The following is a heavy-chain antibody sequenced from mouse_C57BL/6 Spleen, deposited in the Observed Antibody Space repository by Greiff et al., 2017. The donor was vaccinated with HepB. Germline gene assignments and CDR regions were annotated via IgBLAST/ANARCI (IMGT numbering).Heavy chain of an antibody. V-gene: IGHV1-55*01. CDR3: AYYDYGNWYFDV. J-gene: IGHJ1*03. CDR1: GYTFTSYW. CDR2: IYPGSGST. D-gene: IGHD2-4*01. Sequence: VQLQQPGAELVKPGASVKMSCKASGYTFTSYWLTWVKQRPGQGLEWIGDIYPGSGSTNYNAKLQSKATLTVDTSSSTASMQLSSLTSEDSAVYYCAYYDYGNWYFDVWGTGTTVTVSS.